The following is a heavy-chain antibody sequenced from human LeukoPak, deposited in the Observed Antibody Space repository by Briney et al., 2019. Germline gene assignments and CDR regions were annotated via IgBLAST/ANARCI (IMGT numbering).Heavy chain of an antibody. Sequence: GGSLRLSCAASGFTFSSYGMHWVRQAPGKGLEWVAVISYDGSNKYYADSVKGRFTISRDNSKNTLYLLMNSLRAEDTAVYYCAKDEDDILTGYYYFQHWGQGTLVTVSS. CDR3: AKDEDDILTGYYYFQH. D-gene: IGHD3-9*01. V-gene: IGHV3-30*18. CDR2: ISYDGSNK. J-gene: IGHJ1*01. CDR1: GFTFSSYG.